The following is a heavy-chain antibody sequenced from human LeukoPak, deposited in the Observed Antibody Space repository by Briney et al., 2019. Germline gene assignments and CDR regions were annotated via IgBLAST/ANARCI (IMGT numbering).Heavy chain of an antibody. J-gene: IGHJ4*02. CDR2: ISGSGGST. Sequence: GGSLRLSCAASGFTFSSYAMSWVRQAPGKGLEWVSAISGSGGSTYYADSVKGRFTISRDNSKNTLYLQMNSLRAEDTAVYYCAKDRAPIVLMVYAILPEFDYWGQGTLVTVSS. D-gene: IGHD2-8*01. V-gene: IGHV3-23*01. CDR1: GFTFSSYA. CDR3: AKDRAPIVLMVYAILPEFDY.